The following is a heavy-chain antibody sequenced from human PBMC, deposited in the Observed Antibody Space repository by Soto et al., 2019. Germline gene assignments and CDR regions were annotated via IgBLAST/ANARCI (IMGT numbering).Heavy chain of an antibody. CDR3: AKGGYNYGFLFDC. CDR1: GFTFSSYA. Sequence: GGSLRLSCAASGFTFSSYAMSWVRQAPGKGLEWVSTISGSGDSTYYADSVRGRFTISRDNSKNTLYLQMNSLRAEDTAVYYCAKGGYNYGFLFDCWGQGTLVTVSS. CDR2: ISGSGDST. J-gene: IGHJ4*02. V-gene: IGHV3-23*01. D-gene: IGHD5-18*01.